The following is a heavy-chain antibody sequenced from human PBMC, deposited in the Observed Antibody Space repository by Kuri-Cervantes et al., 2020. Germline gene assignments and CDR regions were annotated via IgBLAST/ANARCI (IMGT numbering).Heavy chain of an antibody. Sequence: ASVKVSCKASGYTFTSYTLHWVRQAPGQRLEWMGWINAGNVNTKYSQKFQGRVTITRDTSASTAYMELSSLRSEDTAVYYCARGMLGGYIWGSYWDWGQGTLVTVSS. J-gene: IGHJ4*02. D-gene: IGHD3-16*01. V-gene: IGHV1-3*01. CDR1: GYTFTSYT. CDR3: ARGMLGGYIWGSYWD. CDR2: INAGNVNT.